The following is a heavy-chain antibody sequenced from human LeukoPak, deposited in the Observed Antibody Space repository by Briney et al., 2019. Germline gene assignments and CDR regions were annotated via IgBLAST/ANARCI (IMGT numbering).Heavy chain of an antibody. CDR1: GYTFTGYY. Sequence: ASVKVSCTASGYTFTGYYMHWVRQAPGQGLEWMGWINPNSGGTNYAQKFQGRVTMTRDTSISTAYMELSRLRSDDTAVYYCARDGDYESYYFYYMDVWGKGTTVTVSS. V-gene: IGHV1-2*02. J-gene: IGHJ6*03. D-gene: IGHD4-17*01. CDR2: INPNSGGT. CDR3: ARDGDYESYYFYYMDV.